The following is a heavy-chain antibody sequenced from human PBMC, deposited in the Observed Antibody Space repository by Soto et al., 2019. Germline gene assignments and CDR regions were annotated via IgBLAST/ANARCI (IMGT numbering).Heavy chain of an antibody. Sequence: EVQLLDSGGGLVQPGGSLRLSCEASGFTLSNYAMNWVRQAPGKGLEWVLGISGGGDNTYYADSVKGRFTISRDNSKNTVFLQMNSLRAEDTAVYYCAKERLARGFDYWGQGTLVTVSS. CDR3: AKERLARGFDY. J-gene: IGHJ4*02. CDR1: GFTLSNYA. V-gene: IGHV3-23*01. CDR2: ISGGGDNT.